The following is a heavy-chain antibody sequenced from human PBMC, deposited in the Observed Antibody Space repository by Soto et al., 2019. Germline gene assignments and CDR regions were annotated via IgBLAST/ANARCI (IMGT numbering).Heavy chain of an antibody. Sequence: EVQLLESGGGLVQPGGSLRLSCAASGFIFISYTMSWVRQAPGKGLEWVSAISGNGGSTYYVDSVKGRFTISRDNSKNTVSLQMNRLTAEDTAIYYCVKGHKTFDYWGQGTLVTVSS. CDR3: VKGHKTFDY. J-gene: IGHJ4*02. CDR2: ISGNGGST. V-gene: IGHV3-23*01. CDR1: GFIFISYT.